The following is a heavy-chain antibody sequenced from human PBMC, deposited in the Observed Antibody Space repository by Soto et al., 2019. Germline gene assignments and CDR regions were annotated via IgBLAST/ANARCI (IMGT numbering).Heavy chain of an antibody. CDR1: GFTFSSYE. Sequence: GGSLRLSCAASGFTFSSYEMNWVRQAPGKGLEWVSYISSSGSTIDYADSVKGRFTISRDNAKNSLYLQMNSLRAEDTAVYYCARDQLGSYYWVDYWGQGTLVTVSS. J-gene: IGHJ4*02. CDR3: ARDQLGSYYWVDY. V-gene: IGHV3-48*03. D-gene: IGHD1-26*01. CDR2: ISSSGSTI.